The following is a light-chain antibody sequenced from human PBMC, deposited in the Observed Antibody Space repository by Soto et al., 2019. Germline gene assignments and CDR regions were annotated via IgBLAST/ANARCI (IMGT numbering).Light chain of an antibody. CDR3: QQYGRSPL. J-gene: IGKJ5*01. CDR1: ESIINDY. V-gene: IGKV3-20*01. Sequence: EFVLTQSPGTLSLSPGETATLSCRASESIINDYSAWYQQRPGQPPRLLIYATSKRAPGIPERFGGSGSGTDFPITISRLEHEDFAVYYCQQYGRSPLFGQGTRLEIK. CDR2: ATS.